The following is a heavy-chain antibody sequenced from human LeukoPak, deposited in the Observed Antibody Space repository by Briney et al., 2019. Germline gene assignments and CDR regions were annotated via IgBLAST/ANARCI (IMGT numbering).Heavy chain of an antibody. CDR3: ARGGIVATIRDFDY. CDR1: GFTFSDYY. CDR2: ISRSSSYT. V-gene: IGHV3-11*06. Sequence: PGRSLRLSCAASGFTFSDYYISWVRQDPRKGLEWGSYISRSSSYTNYADSVKGRFTISRGNAKNSLYLQMNSLRAEDTAVYYCARGGIVATIRDFDYWGQGTLVTVSS. J-gene: IGHJ4*02. D-gene: IGHD5-12*01.